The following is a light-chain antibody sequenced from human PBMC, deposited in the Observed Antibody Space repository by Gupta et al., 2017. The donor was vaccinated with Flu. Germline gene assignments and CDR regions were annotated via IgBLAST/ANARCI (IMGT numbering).Light chain of an antibody. J-gene: IGKJ2*02. V-gene: IGKV3-20*01. CDR2: GAS. Sequence: DIVLTQSPGTLSLSPGERATLSCRALQSVSNTYLAWYQQKPGQAPRLLIYGASNRATGIPDRFSGSGSGTDFTLTISRREPEDFAVHYCQQEDSSPCTFGQGTKLEIK. CDR1: QSVSNTY. CDR3: QQEDSSPCT.